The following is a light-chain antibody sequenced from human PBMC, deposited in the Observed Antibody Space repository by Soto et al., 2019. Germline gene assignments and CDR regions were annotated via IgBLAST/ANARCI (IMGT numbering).Light chain of an antibody. Sequence: IQLTQSPSSLSASVGDSVTITCRASQGISRYLSWYQQKPGRAPKLLISAASTLQSGVPARFSGSGSGTDFTLSITSLQPEDFATYYGQQLNTYPVTFGGGTKVEIK. CDR1: QGISRY. CDR2: AAS. J-gene: IGKJ4*01. CDR3: QQLNTYPVT. V-gene: IGKV1-9*01.